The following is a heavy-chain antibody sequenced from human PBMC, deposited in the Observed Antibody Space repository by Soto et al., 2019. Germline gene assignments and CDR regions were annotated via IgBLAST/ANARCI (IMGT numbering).Heavy chain of an antibody. CDR2: VSPSSGDT. J-gene: IGHJ4*02. D-gene: IGHD4-4*01. CDR1: GYTLTTYG. V-gene: IGHV1-18*01. Sequence: QVLLVQSGAEVREPGASVKVSCKASGYTLTTYGVTWVPQAPGQGLEWMGWVSPSSGDTNYARKFQGRVTMTTDTFTTTAYMELRSLRSDDTAVYYCASDYSHYGIDYWGQGTLVTVSS. CDR3: ASDYSHYGIDY.